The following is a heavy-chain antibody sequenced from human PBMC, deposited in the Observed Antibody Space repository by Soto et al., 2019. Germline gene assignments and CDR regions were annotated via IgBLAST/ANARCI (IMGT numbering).Heavy chain of an antibody. D-gene: IGHD6-19*01. CDR1: GYTFTSYG. Sequence: ASVKVSCKASGYTFTSYGISWVRQAPGQGLEWMGWISAYNGNTNYAQKLQGRATMTTDTSTSTAYMELRSLRSDDTAVYYCARDVAVAGTGWFDPWGQGTLVTVSS. J-gene: IGHJ5*02. CDR3: ARDVAVAGTGWFDP. V-gene: IGHV1-18*04. CDR2: ISAYNGNT.